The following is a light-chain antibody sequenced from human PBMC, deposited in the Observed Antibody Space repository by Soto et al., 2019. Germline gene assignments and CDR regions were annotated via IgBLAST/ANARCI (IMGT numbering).Light chain of an antibody. J-gene: IGLJ1*01. CDR2: RND. Sequence: QCVLSQPPSASGTPGQRVTISCSTTNSRSGSNYVYWYQQLPGAAPKLLIYRNDQRPSGVPDRFSASKSGTSGSLAISGLRSEDEADYFCAKWDDSLRVYVFGGGTKVTVL. CDR3: AKWDDSLRVYV. V-gene: IGLV1-47*01. CDR1: NSRSGSNY.